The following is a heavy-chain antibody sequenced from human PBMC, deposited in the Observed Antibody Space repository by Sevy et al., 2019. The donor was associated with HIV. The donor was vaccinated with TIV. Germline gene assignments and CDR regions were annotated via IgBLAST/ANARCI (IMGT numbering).Heavy chain of an antibody. J-gene: IGHJ4*02. D-gene: IGHD2-2*01. CDR3: AXXKXYXXSSXXXXXX. CDR2: YDXXXXKR. CDR1: GXTXXQXS. Sequence: ASVKVSCKVSGXTXXQXSMHXVRQAXGKGXEXMGSYDXXXXKRIYAQKFQGRVTMTEDTSTDTAYMELRILRSEDTAVYYCAXXKXYXXSSXXXXXXWGQGXLVTVSS. V-gene: IGHV1-24*01.